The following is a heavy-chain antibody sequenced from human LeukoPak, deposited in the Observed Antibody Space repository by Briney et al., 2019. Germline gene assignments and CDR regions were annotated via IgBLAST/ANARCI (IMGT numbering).Heavy chain of an antibody. Sequence: ASVKVSCKASGYTFTSYYMHWVRQAPGQGLEWMGIINPSGGSTSYAQKFQGRVTMIRDMSTSTVYMELSSLRSEDTAVYYCARGTHYYGSGSPPLNWFDPWGQGTLVTVSS. CDR2: INPSGGST. J-gene: IGHJ5*02. CDR3: ARGTHYYGSGSPPLNWFDP. V-gene: IGHV1-46*01. CDR1: GYTFTSYY. D-gene: IGHD3-10*01.